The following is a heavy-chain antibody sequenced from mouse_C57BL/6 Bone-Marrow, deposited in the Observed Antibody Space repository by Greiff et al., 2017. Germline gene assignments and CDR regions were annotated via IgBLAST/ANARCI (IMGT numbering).Heavy chain of an antibody. Sequence: QVQLQQPGAELVKPGASVKLSCKASGYTFTSYWMHWVKQRPGRGLEWIGRIEPNSGGTNYNEKFKSKATLTVDKTSSTAYIQLSSLTSEDSAVYYYTHCTACYCYFYVGGTGTTITVTS. J-gene: IGHJ1*03. V-gene: IGHV1-72*01. CDR1: GYTFTSYW. D-gene: IGHD5-1*01. CDR3: THCTACYCYFYV. CDR2: IEPNSGGT.